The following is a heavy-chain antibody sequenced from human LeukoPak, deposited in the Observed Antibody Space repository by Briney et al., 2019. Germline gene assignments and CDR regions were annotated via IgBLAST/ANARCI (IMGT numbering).Heavy chain of an antibody. J-gene: IGHJ4*02. CDR1: GFTFSSYN. CDR3: AGDLIYGDYDSYYFDY. Sequence: GGSLRLSCAASGFTFSSYNMNWVRQAPGKGLEWVSYISSSSSTIFYADSVKGRFTISRDNAKNSLYLQMNSLRDEDTAVYYCAGDLIYGDYDSYYFDYWGQGTLVTVSS. D-gene: IGHD4-17*01. V-gene: IGHV3-48*02. CDR2: ISSSSSTI.